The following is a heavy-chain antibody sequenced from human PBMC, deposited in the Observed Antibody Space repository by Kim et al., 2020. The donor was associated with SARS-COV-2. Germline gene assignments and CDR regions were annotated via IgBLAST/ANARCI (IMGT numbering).Heavy chain of an antibody. CDR3: VPGEAAARNGVVA. CDR2: ISGDGGAE. J-gene: IGHJ1*01. V-gene: IGHV3-30*03. Sequence: GGSLRLSCAVSGFTFKTYGMHWVRQAPGRGLEWMAAISGDGGAEHYAKSAKGRFTISRDNSKNTLYLQLNSLRVDDTAIYYCVPGEAAARNGVVAWGQGTQVSVSS. CDR1: GFTFKTYG. D-gene: IGHD6-13*01.